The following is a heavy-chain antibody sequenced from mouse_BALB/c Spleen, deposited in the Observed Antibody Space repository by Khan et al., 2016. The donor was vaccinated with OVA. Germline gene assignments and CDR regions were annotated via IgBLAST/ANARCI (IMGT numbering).Heavy chain of an antibody. CDR3: ARGARDTYYFDY. Sequence: EVQLQESGPGLVKPSQSLSLTCSVTGYSITSGYYWNWIRQFPGNKLEWMGYISYDGSDNCNPSLKNRFSITRDTSKNQFFLKLKSVTTEDTATYYMARGARDTYYFDYGGQGTSLTVSS. J-gene: IGHJ2*03. CDR2: ISYDGSD. D-gene: IGHD3-1*01. CDR1: GYSITSGYY. V-gene: IGHV3-6*02.